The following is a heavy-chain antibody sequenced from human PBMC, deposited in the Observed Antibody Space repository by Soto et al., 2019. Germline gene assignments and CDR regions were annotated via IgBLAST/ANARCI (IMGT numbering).Heavy chain of an antibody. CDR1: GGSISSSSYY. J-gene: IGHJ6*03. D-gene: IGHD2-2*01. V-gene: IGHV4-39*01. CDR2: IYYSGST. Sequence: SETLSLTCTVSGGSISSSSYYWGWIHQPPGKGLEWIGSIYYSGSTYYNPSLKSRVTISVDTSKNQFSLKLSSVTAADTAVYYCARLLGYCSSTSCPYYYYYMDVWGKGTTVTVSS. CDR3: ARLLGYCSSTSCPYYYYYMDV.